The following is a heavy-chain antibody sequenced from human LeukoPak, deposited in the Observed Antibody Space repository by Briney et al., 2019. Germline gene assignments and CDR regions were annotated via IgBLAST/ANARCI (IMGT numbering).Heavy chain of an antibody. CDR2: IKSDGSTT. V-gene: IGHV3-74*01. J-gene: IGHJ6*03. CDR1: GFTFSNYW. CDR3: ARELLWFGELSEGYYMDV. Sequence: GGSLRLSCTASGFTFSNYWMHWVRQAPGKGLVWVSRIKSDGSTTTYADSVKGRFTISRDNSKNTLYLQMNSLRAEDTAVYYCARELLWFGELSEGYYMDVWGKGTTVTVSS. D-gene: IGHD3-10*01.